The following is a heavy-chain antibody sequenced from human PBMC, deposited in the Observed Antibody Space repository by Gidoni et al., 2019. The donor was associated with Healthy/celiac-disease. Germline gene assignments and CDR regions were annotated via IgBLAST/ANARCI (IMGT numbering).Heavy chain of an antibody. CDR1: GFTFSSYW. J-gene: IGHJ4*02. V-gene: IGHV3-7*03. CDR2: IKQDGSEK. CDR3: ARAPVAETWDY. D-gene: IGHD6-19*01. Sequence: EVQLVASGGGLVQPGGSLRLPCAASGFTFSSYWMSWVRQAPGKGLEWVANIKQDGSEKSYVDAVKGRFTISRDNAKNSLYLQMNSLRAEDTAVYYCARAPVAETWDYWGQGTLVTVSS.